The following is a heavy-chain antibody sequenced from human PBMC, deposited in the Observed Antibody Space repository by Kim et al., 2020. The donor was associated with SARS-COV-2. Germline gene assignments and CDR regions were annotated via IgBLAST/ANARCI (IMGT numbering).Heavy chain of an antibody. Sequence: RFTISRDNSKNTLYLQMNSLRAEDTAVYYCAKDGSRYYYDSSGYLNWFDPWGQGTLVTVSS. V-gene: IGHV3-30*02. J-gene: IGHJ5*02. CDR3: AKDGSRYYYDSSGYLNWFDP. D-gene: IGHD3-22*01.